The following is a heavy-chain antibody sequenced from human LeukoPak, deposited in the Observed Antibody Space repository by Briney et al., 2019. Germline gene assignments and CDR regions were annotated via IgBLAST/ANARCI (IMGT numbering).Heavy chain of an antibody. CDR1: GGSLSSYY. J-gene: IGHJ5*02. CDR3: ARGSSSWYVRGDNWFDP. CDR2: IYYSGST. D-gene: IGHD6-13*01. Sequence: PSETLSLTCTVSGGSLSSYYWSWIRQPPGKGLEWIGYIYYSGSTNYNPSLKSRVTISVDTSKNQFSLKLSSVTAADTAVYYCARGSSSWYVRGDNWFDPWGQGTLVTVSS. V-gene: IGHV4-59*01.